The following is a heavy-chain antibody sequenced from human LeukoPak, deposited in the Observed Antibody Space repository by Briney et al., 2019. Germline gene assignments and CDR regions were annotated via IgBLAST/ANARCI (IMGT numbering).Heavy chain of an antibody. Sequence: PSQTLSLTCAVSGGSISSGGYSWSWIRQPPGKGLEWIGSIYHSGSTYYNPSLKSRVTISVDRSKNQFSLKLSSVTAADTAVYYCAGMATHDKGLDYWGQGTLVTVSS. J-gene: IGHJ4*02. D-gene: IGHD5-24*01. CDR1: GGSISSGGYS. V-gene: IGHV4-30-2*01. CDR3: AGMATHDKGLDY. CDR2: IYHSGST.